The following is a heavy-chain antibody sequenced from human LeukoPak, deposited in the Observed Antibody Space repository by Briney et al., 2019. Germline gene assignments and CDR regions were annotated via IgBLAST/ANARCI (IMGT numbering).Heavy chain of an antibody. CDR2: ISAYNGNT. CDR3: ARDSSSWYSAYYLGY. Sequence: GASVKVSCKASGYTFTSYGISWVRQAPGQGLEWMGWISAYNGNTNYAQKLQGRVTMTTDTSTSTAYMELRSLRSDDTAVYYCARDSSSWYSAYYLGYWGQGTLVTVSS. CDR1: GYTFTSYG. J-gene: IGHJ4*02. D-gene: IGHD6-13*01. V-gene: IGHV1-18*01.